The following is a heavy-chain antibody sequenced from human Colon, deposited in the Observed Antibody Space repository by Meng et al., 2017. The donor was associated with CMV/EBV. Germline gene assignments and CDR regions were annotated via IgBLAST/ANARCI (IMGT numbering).Heavy chain of an antibody. CDR1: GVTFSKTV. D-gene: IGHD2-21*02. Sequence: SVKVSCKASGVTFSKTVFTWVRQAPGQGLEWMGRIIPMFGIPNYAQKFQGRVTITADQSTSIAYMVLRSLRSEDTAMYYCARVSRPYCGGDCYLNPAGMDVWGQGTTVTVSS. V-gene: IGHV1-69*04. CDR3: ARVSRPYCGGDCYLNPAGMDV. CDR2: IIPMFGIP. J-gene: IGHJ6*02.